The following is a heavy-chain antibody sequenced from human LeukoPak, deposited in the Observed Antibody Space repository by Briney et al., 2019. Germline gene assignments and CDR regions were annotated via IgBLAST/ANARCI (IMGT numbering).Heavy chain of an antibody. CDR3: ALSGSYAPFDY. Sequence: ASVKVSCKASGYTFTSYGISWVRQAPGQGLEWMGWISAYSGNTNYAQKLQGRVTMTTDTSTSTAYVELRSLRSDDTAVYYCALSGSYAPFDYWGQGTLVTVSS. CDR1: GYTFTSYG. CDR2: ISAYSGNT. V-gene: IGHV1-18*01. D-gene: IGHD1-26*01. J-gene: IGHJ4*02.